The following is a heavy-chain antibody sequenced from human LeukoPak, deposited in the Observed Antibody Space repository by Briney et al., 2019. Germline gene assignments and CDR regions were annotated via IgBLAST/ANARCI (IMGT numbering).Heavy chain of an antibody. CDR1: GYSINSAYY. CDR3: ARLTPGKNWFDP. CDR2: VYNSGIT. J-gene: IGHJ5*02. V-gene: IGHV4-38-2*01. D-gene: IGHD3-10*01. Sequence: SETLSLTCAVSGYSINSAYYWGWIRPPPGKGREWIAIVYNSGITYYKSCLKRRATISGETSKKKVSLKLNSVTAADTSVYYCARLTPGKNWFDPWGHGTLVTVSS.